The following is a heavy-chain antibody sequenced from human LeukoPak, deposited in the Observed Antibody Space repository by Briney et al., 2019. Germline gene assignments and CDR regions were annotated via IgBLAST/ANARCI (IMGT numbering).Heavy chain of an antibody. V-gene: IGHV3-30*03. CDR2: ISYDGSNE. CDR3: ARDHSSSWYYFDY. D-gene: IGHD6-13*01. Sequence: AGGSLRLSCAASGFTFSSYGMHWVRQAPGKGLEWVAVISYDGSNEYYADSVKGRFTISRDNSKNTLYLQMNSLRAEDTAVYYCARDHSSSWYYFDYWGQGTLVTVSS. CDR1: GFTFSSYG. J-gene: IGHJ4*02.